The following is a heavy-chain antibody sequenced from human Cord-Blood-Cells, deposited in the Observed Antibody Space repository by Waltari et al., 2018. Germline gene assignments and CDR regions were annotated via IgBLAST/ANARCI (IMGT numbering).Heavy chain of an antibody. D-gene: IGHD2-15*01. CDR3: ARHYCSGGSCFDI. CDR1: GGSISSYS. V-gene: IGHV4-59*08. CDR2: IYYSGST. Sequence: QVQLQESGPGLVKPSETMSLTCTVSGGSISSYSCSWIRQPPGNGLEWIGYIYYSGSTNSNPSLKSRVTISVDTSKNQFSLKLSSVTAADTGVYYWARHYCSGGSCFDIWGQGTMVTVSS. J-gene: IGHJ3*02.